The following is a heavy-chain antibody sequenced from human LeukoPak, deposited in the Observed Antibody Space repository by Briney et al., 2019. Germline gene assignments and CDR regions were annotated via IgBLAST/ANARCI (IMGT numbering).Heavy chain of an antibody. CDR2: ISTYNGKT. Sequence: ASVKVSCKASGYTFTNYGISWVRQAPGQGLEWMGWISTYNGKTDYAQKLQGRVTMTTDTSTTTAYMELRSLRSDDTAVYYCARVLRGYCSGGSRYSPSGMDVWGQGTTVTVSS. J-gene: IGHJ6*02. CDR1: GYTFTNYG. CDR3: ARVLRGYCSGGSRYSPSGMDV. V-gene: IGHV1-18*01. D-gene: IGHD2-15*01.